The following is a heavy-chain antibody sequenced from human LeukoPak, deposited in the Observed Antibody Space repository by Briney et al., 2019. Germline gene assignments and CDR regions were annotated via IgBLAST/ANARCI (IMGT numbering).Heavy chain of an antibody. D-gene: IGHD6-6*01. J-gene: IGHJ4*02. CDR3: AREGSSSFIDY. V-gene: IGHV4-4*02. CDR1: GDSIRNDYW. Sequence: SETLSLTCVVSGDSIRNDYWWNWVRQPPGKGLEWIGEINHSGSTNYNPSLKSRVTISVDTSKNQFSLKLSSVTAADTAVYYCAREGSSSFIDYWGQGTLVTVSS. CDR2: INHSGST.